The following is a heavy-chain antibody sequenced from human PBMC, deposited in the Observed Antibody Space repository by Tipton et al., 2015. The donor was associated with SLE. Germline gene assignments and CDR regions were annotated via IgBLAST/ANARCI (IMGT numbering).Heavy chain of an antibody. CDR1: GGTFSNFA. CDR2: IIPIFGTP. CDR3: AIMRWLQLDWYSDL. V-gene: IGHV1-69*01. J-gene: IGHJ2*01. D-gene: IGHD5-24*01. Sequence: QLVQSGAEVKKPGSSVKVSCKASGGTFSNFAISWVRQNPGQGLEWMGEIIPIFGTPNSAQKFQGRVTITADEVTSTVYMELSSLTPDNTAVYYGAIMRWLQLDWYSDLLGRGILVTVSS.